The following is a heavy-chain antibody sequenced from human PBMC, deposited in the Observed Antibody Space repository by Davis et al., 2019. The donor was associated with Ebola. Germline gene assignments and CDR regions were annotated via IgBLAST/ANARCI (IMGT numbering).Heavy chain of an antibody. CDR1: GYTFTSYA. D-gene: IGHD2-2*01. CDR2: ISAYNGNT. V-gene: IGHV1-18*01. J-gene: IGHJ6*02. Sequence: ASVKVSCKASGYTFTSYAISWVRQAPGQGLEWMGWISAYNGNTNYAQKLQGRVTMTTDTSTSTAYMELRSLRSDDTAVYYCVRDIGSSTSCYLCSYYGMDVWGQGTTVTVSS. CDR3: VRDIGSSTSCYLCSYYGMDV.